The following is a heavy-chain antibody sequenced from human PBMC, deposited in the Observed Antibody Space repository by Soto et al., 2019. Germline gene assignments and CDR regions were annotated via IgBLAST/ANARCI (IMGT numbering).Heavy chain of an antibody. Sequence: SETLSLTCSVYGGSFSGNYRSCIRQPPGKGLEWIGEINHIGDTNYSPSLKSRVTISVDTSKNQFSLKLSSVTAADTAVYYCASGKYYYDSSGYYGAFDIWGQGTMVTVSS. J-gene: IGHJ3*02. D-gene: IGHD3-22*01. CDR1: GGSFSGNY. V-gene: IGHV4-34*01. CDR3: ASGKYYYDSSGYYGAFDI. CDR2: INHIGDT.